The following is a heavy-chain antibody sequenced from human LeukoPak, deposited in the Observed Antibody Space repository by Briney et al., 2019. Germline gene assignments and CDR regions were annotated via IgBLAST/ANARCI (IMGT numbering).Heavy chain of an antibody. CDR1: GDSISSYY. CDR3: ARRRGSGWFDYFDY. D-gene: IGHD6-19*01. CDR2: IYYSGST. J-gene: IGHJ4*02. Sequence: SETLSLTCTVSGDSISSYYWSWLRQPPGKGREWVGYIYYSGSTNYNPSRKRLVSISVGTSKNQFSLTVSSVAAADTAVYYCARRRGSGWFDYFDYWGQGALVTVSS. V-gene: IGHV4-59*08.